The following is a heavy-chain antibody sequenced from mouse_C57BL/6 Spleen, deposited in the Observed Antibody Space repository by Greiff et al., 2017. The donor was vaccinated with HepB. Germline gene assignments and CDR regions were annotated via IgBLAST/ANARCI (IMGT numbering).Heavy chain of an antibody. V-gene: IGHV1-53*01. D-gene: IGHD4-1*02. CDR2: INPSNGGT. J-gene: IGHJ1*03. CDR1: GYTFTSYW. Sequence: QVQLQQPGTELVKPGASVKLSCKASGYTFTSYWMHWVKQRPGQGLEWIGNINPSNGGTNYNEKFKSKATLTVDKSSSTAYMQLSSLTSEDSAVYDCASPNWDGRWYFDVWGTGTTVTVAS. CDR3: ASPNWDGRWYFDV.